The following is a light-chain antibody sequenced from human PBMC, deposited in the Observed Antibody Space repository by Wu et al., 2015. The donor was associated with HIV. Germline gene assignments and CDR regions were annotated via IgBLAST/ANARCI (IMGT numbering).Light chain of an antibody. CDR1: QDIFTY. J-gene: IGKJ5*01. CDR2: DAS. V-gene: IGKV1-13*02. CDR3: QQLNSFPLT. Sequence: AIQLTQSPSSLSASIGDRVNITCRASQDIFTYLAWCQQTPGKAPRVLIYDASTLQSGVSSRFSGSGSGADFTLTISGLQREDFAVYFCQQLNSFPLTFGQGSRLEI.